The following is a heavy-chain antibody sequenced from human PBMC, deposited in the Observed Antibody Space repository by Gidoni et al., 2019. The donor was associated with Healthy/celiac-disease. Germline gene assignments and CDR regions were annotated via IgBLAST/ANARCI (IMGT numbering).Heavy chain of an antibody. V-gene: IGHV3-23*04. CDR2: ISGSGGST. CDR3: AKDRERGWLQTSPYYFDY. J-gene: IGHJ4*02. Sequence: EVQLVASGGGLVQTGGSLRLSCGASGFPFCSYALSWVRQAPGKGLGWVSAISGSGGSTYYGESVKGLFTITRDNAKNTLYLQMNSLRAEDTAVYYCAKDRERGWLQTSPYYFDYWGQGTLVTVSS. D-gene: IGHD5-12*01. CDR1: GFPFCSYA.